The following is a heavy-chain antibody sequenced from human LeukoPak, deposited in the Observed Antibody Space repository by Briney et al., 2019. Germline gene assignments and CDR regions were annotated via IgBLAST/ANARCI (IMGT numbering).Heavy chain of an antibody. Sequence: KPSETLSLTCTVSGGSISSYYWSWIRQPPGKGLEWIGYIYYSGSTNYSPSLKSRVTISVDTSKNQFSLKLSSVTAADTAVYYCARVSGYSSGWYGFYFDYWGQGTLVTVSS. CDR3: ARVSGYSSGWYGFYFDY. J-gene: IGHJ4*02. D-gene: IGHD6-19*01. CDR2: IYYSGST. V-gene: IGHV4-59*08. CDR1: GGSISSYY.